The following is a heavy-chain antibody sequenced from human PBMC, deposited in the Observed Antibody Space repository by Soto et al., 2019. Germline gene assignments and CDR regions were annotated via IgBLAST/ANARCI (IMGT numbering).Heavy chain of an antibody. J-gene: IGHJ6*02. CDR1: GFTFSSYG. Sequence: QVQLVESGGGVVQPGRSLRLSCAASGFTFSSYGMHWVRQAPGKGLEWVAVIWYDGSNKYYADSVKGRFTISRDNSKNTLYLQMNSLRAEDTAVYYCAREYYYDSSGYYYGDYYYYGMDVWGLVTTVTVSS. V-gene: IGHV3-33*01. D-gene: IGHD3-22*01. CDR2: IWYDGSNK. CDR3: AREYYYDSSGYYYGDYYYYGMDV.